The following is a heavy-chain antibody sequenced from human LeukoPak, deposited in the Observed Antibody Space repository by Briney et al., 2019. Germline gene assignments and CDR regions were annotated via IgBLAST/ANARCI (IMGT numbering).Heavy chain of an antibody. CDR2: IYYSGST. V-gene: IGHV4-59*01. CDR3: ARGMLHVDY. J-gene: IGHJ4*02. Sequence: SETLSLTCTVSGGSISSYYRSWIRQPPGKGLEWIGYIYYSGSTNYNPSLKSRVTISVDTSKNQFSLKLSSVTAADTAVYYCARGMLHVDYWGQGTLVTVSS. D-gene: IGHD2-15*01. CDR1: GGSISSYY.